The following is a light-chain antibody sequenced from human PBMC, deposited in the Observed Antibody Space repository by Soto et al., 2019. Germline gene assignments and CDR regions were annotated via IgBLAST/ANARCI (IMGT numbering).Light chain of an antibody. J-gene: IGKJ5*01. V-gene: IGKV3-11*01. CDR2: DAS. CDR3: QQRSNWPIT. Sequence: EIVLTQSPATLSLSPGERATLSCRASQSVSSYLAWYQQKPGQAPRLLIYDASNRATGIPARFSGSGSGTDFTLTISSLEPEDFAVYYCQQRSNWPITFGQGTRREMK. CDR1: QSVSSY.